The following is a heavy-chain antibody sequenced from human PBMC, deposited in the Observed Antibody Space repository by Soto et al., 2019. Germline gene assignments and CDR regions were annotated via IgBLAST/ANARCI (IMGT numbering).Heavy chain of an antibody. J-gene: IGHJ5*02. CDR3: ARSDYDSSGYYYYNWFDP. D-gene: IGHD3-22*01. V-gene: IGHV1-8*02. CDR1: GGTFSSYD. CDR2: MNPNSGNT. Sequence: ASVKVSCKASGGTFSSYDINWVRQATGQGLEWMGWMNPNSGNTGYAQKFQGRVTMTRNTSISTAYMELSSLRSEDTAVYYCARSDYDSSGYYYYNWFDPWGQGTLVTVSS.